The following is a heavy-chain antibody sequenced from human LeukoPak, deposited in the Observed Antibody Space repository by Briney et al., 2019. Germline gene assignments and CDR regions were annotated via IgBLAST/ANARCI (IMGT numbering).Heavy chain of an antibody. Sequence: GESLKISCKGSGYSFTGYWIGWVRQMPGKGLEWMGHIYPGDSDTRYSPSFQGQVTISADKSISTAYLQWSNLKASDSAIYYCARERYNYGDRWFDPWGQGTLVTVSS. CDR1: GYSFTGYW. CDR2: IYPGDSDT. CDR3: ARERYNYGDRWFDP. J-gene: IGHJ5*02. V-gene: IGHV5-51*01. D-gene: IGHD5-18*01.